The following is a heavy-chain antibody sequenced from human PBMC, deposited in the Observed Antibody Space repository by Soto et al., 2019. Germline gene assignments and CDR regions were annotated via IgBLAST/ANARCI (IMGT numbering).Heavy chain of an antibody. Sequence: EVQLVESGGGLVQPGRSLRLSCTASGFTFDDYAMHWVRQAPGKGLEWVSGITWNSDNIGYVDSVRGRFTISRDNARNSLYLQMNSLRAEDTALYFCGKGLSIAAIDYWGQGTLVTVSS. CDR2: ITWNSDNI. V-gene: IGHV3-9*01. CDR1: GFTFDDYA. CDR3: GKGLSIAAIDY. D-gene: IGHD6-13*01. J-gene: IGHJ4*02.